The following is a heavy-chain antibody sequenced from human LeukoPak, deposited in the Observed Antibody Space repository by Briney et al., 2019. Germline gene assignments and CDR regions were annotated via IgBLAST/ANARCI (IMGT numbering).Heavy chain of an antibody. J-gene: IGHJ6*03. CDR2: INHSGST. CDR3: ARARYDFWSDRWGDYYMDV. CDR1: GGSFSGYY. Sequence: PSETLSLTCAVYGGSFSGYYWSWIRQPPGKGLEWIGEINHSGSTNYNPSLKSRVTISVDTSKNQFSLKLSSVTAADTALYYCARARYDFWSDRWGDYYMDVWGKGTTVTVSS. V-gene: IGHV4-34*01. D-gene: IGHD3-3*01.